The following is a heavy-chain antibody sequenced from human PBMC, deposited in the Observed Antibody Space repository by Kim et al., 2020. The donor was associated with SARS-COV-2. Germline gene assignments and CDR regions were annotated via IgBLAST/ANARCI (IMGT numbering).Heavy chain of an antibody. V-gene: IGHV3-13*01. Sequence: TYYPGSVKGRFTISRESAKNSLSLQVNSLRAGDTAVYYCARRGDYYGMDVWGQGTTVTVSS. CDR3: ARRGDYYGMDV. J-gene: IGHJ6*02. CDR2: T. D-gene: IGHD3-10*01.